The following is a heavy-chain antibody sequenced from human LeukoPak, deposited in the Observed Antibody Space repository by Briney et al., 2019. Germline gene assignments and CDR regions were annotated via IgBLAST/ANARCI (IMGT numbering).Heavy chain of an antibody. V-gene: IGHV3-7*01. CDR1: GFTLSGYW. CDR3: ARDWVAGVPFDAFDI. CDR2: IKEDGSET. J-gene: IGHJ3*02. D-gene: IGHD3-10*01. Sequence: GGSLRLSCAASGFTLSGYWMSWVRQAPGKGLEWVANIKEDGSETYYVDSVKRRFTISRDNAKNSLYLHMNSLTAEDTAMYYCARDWVAGVPFDAFDIWGQGTMVSVSS.